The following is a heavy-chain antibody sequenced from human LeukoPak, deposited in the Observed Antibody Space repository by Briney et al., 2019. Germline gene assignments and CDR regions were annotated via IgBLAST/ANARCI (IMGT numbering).Heavy chain of an antibody. CDR2: FNPGDSDT. V-gene: IGHV5-51*01. J-gene: IGHJ5*02. D-gene: IGHD6-19*01. Sequence: PGESLKISCEVYGYSFTTYWLGWVRQLPGKGLEWMGTFNPGDSDTRYGPSFQGQVTISVDKSISTAYLQWSSLKASDTAMYYCARARPGYSSGWYGENWFDPWGQGTLVTVSS. CDR1: GYSFTTYW. CDR3: ARARPGYSSGWYGENWFDP.